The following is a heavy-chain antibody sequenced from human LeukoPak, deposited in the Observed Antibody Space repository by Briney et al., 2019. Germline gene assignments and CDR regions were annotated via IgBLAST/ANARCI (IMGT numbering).Heavy chain of an antibody. D-gene: IGHD6-19*01. CDR1: GGSISSSSYY. Sequence: SETLSLTCAVSGGSISSSSYYWGWIRQPPGKGLEWIGSIYYSGSTYYNPSLKSRVTISVDTSKNQFSLRLSSVTAADTAMYYCARDRSSGWDDAFDIWGQGTMVTVSS. V-gene: IGHV4-39*02. CDR3: ARDRSSGWDDAFDI. CDR2: IYYSGST. J-gene: IGHJ3*02.